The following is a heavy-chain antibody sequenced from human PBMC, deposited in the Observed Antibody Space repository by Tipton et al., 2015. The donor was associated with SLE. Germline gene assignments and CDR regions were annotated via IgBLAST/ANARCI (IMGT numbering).Heavy chain of an antibody. V-gene: IGHV3-7*01. CDR1: GFTFSAYW. Sequence: QLVQSGGGLVQPGGSLRLSCAASGFTFSAYWTSWVRQAPGQGLEWVATINLDGNGKYYVDSVKGRFTIPRHNTKNSVYLQMNSLRAEDTAVYYCSRLFGMYGVAGNNWFDPWGQGTLVTVSS. CDR2: INLDGNGK. D-gene: IGHD4-17*01. CDR3: SRLFGMYGVAGNNWFDP. J-gene: IGHJ5*02.